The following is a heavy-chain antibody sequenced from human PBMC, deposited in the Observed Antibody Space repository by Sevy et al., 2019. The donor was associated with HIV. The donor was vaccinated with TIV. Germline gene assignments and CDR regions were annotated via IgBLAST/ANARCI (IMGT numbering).Heavy chain of an antibody. D-gene: IGHD3-10*01. CDR2: ISSSSSYI. CDR3: ARVAGTDPYYYYGMDV. V-gene: IGHV3-21*01. Sequence: GGSLRLSCAASGFTFSSYSMNWVRQAPGKGLEWVSSISSSSSYIYYADSVKGRFTISRDNAKNSLYLQMNSLRADDTAVYYCARVAGTDPYYYYGMDVWGQGTTVTVSS. J-gene: IGHJ6*02. CDR1: GFTFSSYS.